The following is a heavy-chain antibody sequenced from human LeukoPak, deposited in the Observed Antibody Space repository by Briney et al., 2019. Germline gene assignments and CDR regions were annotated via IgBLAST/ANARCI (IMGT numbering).Heavy chain of an antibody. CDR1: GFTFTDYI. V-gene: IGHV1-3*01. CDR3: TREVWGFDP. D-gene: IGHD7-27*01. Sequence: GSVKVSCKASGFTFTDYIIHWVRQAPGQRLEWMGWMNAGNGNTKYSQNFQGRVTITRDTSASTAYMELSSLRSEDTAVYYCTREVWGFDPWGQGTLVTVSS. CDR2: MNAGNGNT. J-gene: IGHJ5*02.